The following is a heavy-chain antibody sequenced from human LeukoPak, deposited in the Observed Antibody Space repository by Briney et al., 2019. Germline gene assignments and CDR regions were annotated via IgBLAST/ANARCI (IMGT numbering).Heavy chain of an antibody. D-gene: IGHD3-9*01. CDR3: ARDNYDIWTGYLGLMDF. CDR1: GFTFSDYY. Sequence: GGSLRLSCAASGFTFSDYYMNWIRQAPGKGLEWVSYISGSGSRIYYADPVKGRFTISRDNARNSLYLQMNSLRAEDTAVYYCARDNYDIWTGYLGLMDFWGQGTLVTVSS. J-gene: IGHJ4*02. CDR2: ISGSGSRI. V-gene: IGHV3-11*01.